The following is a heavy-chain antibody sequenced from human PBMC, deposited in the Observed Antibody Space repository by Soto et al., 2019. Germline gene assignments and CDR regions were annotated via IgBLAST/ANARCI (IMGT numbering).Heavy chain of an antibody. J-gene: IGHJ4*02. Sequence: QITLNESGPTVVRPTETLTLTCRFSGFSLTTSGVGVGWIRQSPGKAPEGLALIYWDDDKRYSASLKSRLTTTKDTSNNQVVLTVSDLDPTDTATYYCAHRVLRTVFGLVTTTAIYFDFWGKGAPVAVSS. V-gene: IGHV2-5*02. D-gene: IGHD3-3*01. CDR2: IYWDDDK. CDR3: AHRVLRTVFGLVTTTAIYFDF. CDR1: GFSLTTSGVG.